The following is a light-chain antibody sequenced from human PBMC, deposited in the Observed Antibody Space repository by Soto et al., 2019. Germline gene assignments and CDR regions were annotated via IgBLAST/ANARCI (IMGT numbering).Light chain of an antibody. CDR2: EVS. CDR3: SSFAGNNNVV. V-gene: IGLV2-8*01. Sequence: QSALTQPPSASGSPVQSVTISCTGTSSDVGGYNYVSWYQQHPGKAPKLMISEVSKRPSGVPDRFSGSKSGNTASLTVSGLQAEDEADYYCSSFAGNNNVVFGGGTKVTVL. CDR1: SSDVGGYNY. J-gene: IGLJ2*01.